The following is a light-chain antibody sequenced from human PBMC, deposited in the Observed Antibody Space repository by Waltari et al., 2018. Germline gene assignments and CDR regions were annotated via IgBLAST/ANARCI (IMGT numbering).Light chain of an antibody. Sequence: SYELTQPLSVSVALGQTARMTCGGNNLGSKHVHWYQKKPGPAPVLVIYRDSNRPSGIPERFSGSNSGNTATLTISRAQAGDEADFYCQVWDSNTAVFGGGTKLTVL. CDR1: NLGSKH. V-gene: IGLV3-9*01. J-gene: IGLJ2*01. CDR2: RDS. CDR3: QVWDSNTAV.